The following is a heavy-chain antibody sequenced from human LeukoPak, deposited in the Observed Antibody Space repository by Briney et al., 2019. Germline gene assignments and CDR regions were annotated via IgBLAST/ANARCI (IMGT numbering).Heavy chain of an antibody. V-gene: IGHV4-4*09. CDR3: ARRENSAFDI. D-gene: IGHD1-26*01. J-gene: IGHJ3*02. Sequence: SETLSLTCSVSGGSISSDYWSWIRQPPGKGLEWIGYISFTDYTNYNPSLQSRVTISVDTSKNQISLKMNSVTAADTAFYYCARRENSAFDIWGQGTMVTVSS. CDR2: ISFTDYT. CDR1: GGSISSDY.